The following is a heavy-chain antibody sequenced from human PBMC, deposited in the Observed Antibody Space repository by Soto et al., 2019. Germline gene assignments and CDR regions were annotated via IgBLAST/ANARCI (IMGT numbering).Heavy chain of an antibody. CDR3: ARAFSEGDRNNENWFDP. V-gene: IGHV4-30-4*01. D-gene: IGHD2-21*02. CDR1: GGSISSGDYY. J-gene: IGHJ5*02. Sequence: PSETLSLTCTVSGGSISSGDYYWSWIRQPPGKGLEWIGYIYYSGSTYYNPSLKSRVTISVDTSKNQFSLKLSSVAAADTAVYYCARAFSEGDRNNENWFDPRGQGTLVTVSS. CDR2: IYYSGST.